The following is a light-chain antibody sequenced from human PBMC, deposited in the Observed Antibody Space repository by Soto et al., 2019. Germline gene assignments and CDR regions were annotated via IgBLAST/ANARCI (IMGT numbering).Light chain of an antibody. V-gene: IGKV1-6*01. Sequence: AIQMTQSPSSLSASVGDRVTITCRASQGIRDDLGWYQQKPGKAPKLLIYSASSLQSGVPSRFSGSGSGTDFTLTISSLQPEDFATYYRLQDYNYPWTFGQGTKVDIK. CDR3: LQDYNYPWT. CDR1: QGIRDD. J-gene: IGKJ1*01. CDR2: SAS.